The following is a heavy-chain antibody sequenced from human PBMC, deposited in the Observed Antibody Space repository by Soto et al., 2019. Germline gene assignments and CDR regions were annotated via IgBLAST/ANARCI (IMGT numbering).Heavy chain of an antibody. J-gene: IGHJ4*02. CDR2: IHYSGGS. D-gene: IGHD3-22*01. Sequence: SETLSLTCTVIGDSVSSNNYYWSWIRQRPGKGLEWIGYIHYSGGSYDNPSLTSRITMSMDVSKNQFSLNLRSVTAADTAIYYCVRDVNDSSGSQGFDYWGQGTLVTVSS. CDR3: VRDVNDSSGSQGFDY. CDR1: GDSVSSNNYY. V-gene: IGHV4-31*03.